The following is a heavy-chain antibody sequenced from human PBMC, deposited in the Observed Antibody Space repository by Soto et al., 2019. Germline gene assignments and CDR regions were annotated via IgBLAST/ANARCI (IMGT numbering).Heavy chain of an antibody. CDR1: DFSFGGYA. D-gene: IGHD2-21*02. Sequence: HPGGSLRLSCAASDFSFGGYAMNWVRQAPGKGLEWVSSISGSGASAFYADSVRGRFTISRDNTRNTVSLQMNGLRAEDTALYFCASDRTCCGSDCYVDWGQGTLVTVSS. J-gene: IGHJ4*02. CDR3: ASDRTCCGSDCYVD. V-gene: IGHV3-23*01. CDR2: ISGSGASA.